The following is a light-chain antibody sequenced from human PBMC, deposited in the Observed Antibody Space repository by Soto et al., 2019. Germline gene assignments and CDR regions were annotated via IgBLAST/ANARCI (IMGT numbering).Light chain of an antibody. Sequence: EIVLTQSPATLSLSPGERATFSCRASRSVSSYLAWYQQKPGQAPRLLIYDASNRAAGIPARFSGSGSGTDFTLTISSLEPEDFAIYYCQKRSNWPQLTFCGGTKVDIK. J-gene: IGKJ4*01. CDR3: QKRSNWPQLT. V-gene: IGKV3-11*01. CDR1: RSVSSY. CDR2: DAS.